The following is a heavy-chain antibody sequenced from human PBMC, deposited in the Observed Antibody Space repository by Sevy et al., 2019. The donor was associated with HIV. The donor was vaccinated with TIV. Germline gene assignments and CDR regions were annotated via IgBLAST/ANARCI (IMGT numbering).Heavy chain of an antibody. D-gene: IGHD2-2*01. J-gene: IGHJ5*02. Sequence: ASVKVSCKASGYTFSYYAVHWVRQAPGQRLEWMGWINTANGNTKYSQKFQGRLTITRDTSASIVYMQLSSLRSEDTAVYYCARDPGGLPAAMMGWFDPWGQGTPVTVSS. CDR2: INTANGNT. V-gene: IGHV1-3*04. CDR3: ARDPGGLPAAMMGWFDP. CDR1: GYTFSYYA.